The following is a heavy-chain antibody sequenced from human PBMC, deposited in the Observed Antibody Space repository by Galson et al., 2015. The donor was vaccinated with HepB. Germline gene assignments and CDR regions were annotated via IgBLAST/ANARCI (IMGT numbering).Heavy chain of an antibody. D-gene: IGHD6-19*01. Sequence: SLRLSCAASGFTFSSYSIHWVREAPGKGLEWVAIISHDGRNTYYAYSVKGRFTISRDNSRNTLYLQMNGLRSDDTAVSYCARERGAGWYEGNDYWGQGTRVVVSS. CDR3: ARERGAGWYEGNDY. CDR2: ISHDGRNT. J-gene: IGHJ4*02. V-gene: IGHV3-30*04. CDR1: GFTFSSYS.